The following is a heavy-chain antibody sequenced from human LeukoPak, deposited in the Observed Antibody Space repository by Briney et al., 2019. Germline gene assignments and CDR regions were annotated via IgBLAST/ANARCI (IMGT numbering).Heavy chain of an antibody. Sequence: GGSLRLSCVVSGLTVSSNYMSWVRQAPGKGLEWVPVIYSDGNTRNADSVKGRFTISRDNSKNTVYLQMDSLRAEDTAVYYCARDKDAWGQGTLVTVSS. CDR3: ARDKDA. V-gene: IGHV3-66*01. CDR1: GLTVSSNY. J-gene: IGHJ5*02. CDR2: IYSDGNT.